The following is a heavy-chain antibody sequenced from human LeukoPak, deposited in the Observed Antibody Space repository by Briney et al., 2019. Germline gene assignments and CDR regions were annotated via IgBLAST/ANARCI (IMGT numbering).Heavy chain of an antibody. J-gene: IGHJ3*02. D-gene: IGHD3-10*01. CDR3: ARARDYGSGKANAFDI. Sequence: GGSLRLSGAALGFTFISYWMGGFPKAPGKGLDGVANIKRDGSEKYYVDSVKGRFTISRDNAENSLYLQMNSLRAEDTAVYYCARARDYGSGKANAFDIWGQGTMVTVSS. CDR2: IKRDGSEK. V-gene: IGHV3-7*05. CDR1: GFTFISYW.